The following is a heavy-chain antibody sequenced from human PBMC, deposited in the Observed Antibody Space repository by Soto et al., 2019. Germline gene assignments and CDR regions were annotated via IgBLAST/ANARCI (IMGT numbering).Heavy chain of an antibody. Sequence: GGSLRLSCAASGFTFSSYAMSWVRQAPGKGLEWVSAISGSGGSTYYADSVKGRFTISRENSKNTLYLQMNSLRAEDTAVYYCARLYDYVWGSYRYLPDYWGQGTLVTVSS. CDR1: GFTFSSYA. CDR2: ISGSGGST. J-gene: IGHJ4*02. CDR3: ARLYDYVWGSYRYLPDY. D-gene: IGHD3-16*02. V-gene: IGHV3-23*01.